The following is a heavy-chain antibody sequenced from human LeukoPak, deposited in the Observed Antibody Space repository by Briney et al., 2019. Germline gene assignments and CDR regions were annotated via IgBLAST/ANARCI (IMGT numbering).Heavy chain of an antibody. D-gene: IGHD6-19*01. V-gene: IGHV1-2*02. CDR1: GGTFSSYA. J-gene: IGHJ4*02. Sequence: GASVKVSCKASGGTFSSYAISWVRQAPGQGLEWMGWINPNSGGTNYAQKFQGRVTMTRDTSISTAYMELSRLRSDDTAVYYCARLTTSSGWYIDYWGQGTLVTVSS. CDR3: ARLTTSSGWYIDY. CDR2: INPNSGGT.